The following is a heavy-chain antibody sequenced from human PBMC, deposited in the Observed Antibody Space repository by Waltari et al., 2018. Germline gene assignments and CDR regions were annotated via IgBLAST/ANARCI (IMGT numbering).Heavy chain of an antibody. CDR1: GYTFTGYY. J-gene: IGHJ6*03. V-gene: IGHV1-69*06. CDR2: IIPIFGTA. D-gene: IGHD1-26*01. CDR3: AVGSGSYRSYYYYMDV. Sequence: QVQLVQSGAEVKKPGASVKVSCKASGYTFTGYYMHWLRQAPGQGLEWMGGIIPIFGTANYAQKFQGRVTITADKSTSTAYMELSSLRSEDTAVYYCAVGSGSYRSYYYYMDVWGKGTTVTVSS.